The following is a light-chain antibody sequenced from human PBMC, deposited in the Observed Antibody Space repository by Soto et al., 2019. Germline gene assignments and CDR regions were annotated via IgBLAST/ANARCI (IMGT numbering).Light chain of an antibody. CDR1: QSIRKN. CDR3: QQHGDSCRT. CDR2: DAS. J-gene: IGKJ1*01. Sequence: EIVLTQSPGTLSLSPGERATLSCRSSQSIRKNLGWYQHKPGQAPRLLIDDASGRAADVPDRFSGSVSGTDCTLTSRRLRAEDFAVYYCQQHGDSCRTFGQRTKVHI. V-gene: IGKV3-20*01.